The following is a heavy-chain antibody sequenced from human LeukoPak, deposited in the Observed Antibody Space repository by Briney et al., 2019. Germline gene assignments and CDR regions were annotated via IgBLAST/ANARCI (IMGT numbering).Heavy chain of an antibody. J-gene: IGHJ4*02. D-gene: IGHD2-2*02. V-gene: IGHV3-30*02. CDR1: GFTFSSYG. Sequence: GGSLRLSCAASGFTFSSYGMHWVRQAPGKGLEWVAFIRYDGSNKYYADSVKGRFTISRDNSKNTLYLQMNSLRAEDTAVYYCAKTLGYCSSTSCYNLDYWGQGTPVTVSS. CDR2: IRYDGSNK. CDR3: AKTLGYCSSTSCYNLDY.